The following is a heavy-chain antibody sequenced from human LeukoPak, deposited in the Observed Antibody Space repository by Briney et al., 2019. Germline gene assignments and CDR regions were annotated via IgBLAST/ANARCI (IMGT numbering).Heavy chain of an antibody. V-gene: IGHV3-48*04. J-gene: IGHJ4*02. Sequence: PGGSLRLSCAASGFTFSNYSMTWVRQAPGKGLEWVSYISSRSITIYYADSVKGRFTISRDNAKNSLYLQMNSLRAEDTAVYYCAREGYSSSWPTSWGQGTLVTVSS. CDR1: GFTFSNYS. CDR3: AREGYSSSWPTS. CDR2: ISSRSITI. D-gene: IGHD6-13*01.